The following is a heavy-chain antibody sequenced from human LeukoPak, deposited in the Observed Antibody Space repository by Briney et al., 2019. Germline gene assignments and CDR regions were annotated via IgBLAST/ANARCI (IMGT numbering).Heavy chain of an antibody. Sequence: PSETLSLTCSVSGDSISSHYWTWLRQPPGKGLEWIGYIHYSGTTNYNPSLESRITTSLDTSKNQFSLKLNSVTAADTAVYYCARGGWSLDYWGQGTLVTVSS. J-gene: IGHJ4*02. CDR2: IHYSGTT. CDR1: GDSISSHY. V-gene: IGHV4-59*11. CDR3: ARGGWSLDY. D-gene: IGHD6-19*01.